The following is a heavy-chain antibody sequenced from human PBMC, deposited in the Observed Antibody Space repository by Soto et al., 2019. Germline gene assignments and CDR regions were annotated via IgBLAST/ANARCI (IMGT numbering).Heavy chain of an antibody. D-gene: IGHD1-26*01. CDR1: GYAFTNYG. CDR3: ARDRGFGGSYVNWFDP. CDR2: ISAYNGDT. Sequence: ASVKVSCKASGYAFTNYGISWVRQAPGQGLEWMGWISAYNGDTNYAQKLQGRVTMTTDTSTSTAYMELRSLRSDDTAVYYCARDRGFGGSYVNWFDPWGQGTLVTVSS. J-gene: IGHJ5*02. V-gene: IGHV1-18*01.